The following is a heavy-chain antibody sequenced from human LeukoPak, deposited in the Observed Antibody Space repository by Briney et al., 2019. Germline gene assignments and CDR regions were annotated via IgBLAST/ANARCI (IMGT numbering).Heavy chain of an antibody. CDR3: AKNDHYNFLPGYRG. J-gene: IGHJ4*02. V-gene: IGHV3-23*01. CDR2: ISASGGST. CDR1: GFTFSSYA. Sequence: GGSLRLSCAASGFTFSSYAMSWVRQAPGKGLEWVSAISASGGSTYYADSVKGRFTISRDNSKNTLYVQMNSLRAEDTAVYYCAKNDHYNFLPGYRGWAQEPLVTVPS. D-gene: IGHD3-9*01.